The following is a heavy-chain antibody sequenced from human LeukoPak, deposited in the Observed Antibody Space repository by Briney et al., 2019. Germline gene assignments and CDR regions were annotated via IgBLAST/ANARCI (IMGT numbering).Heavy chain of an antibody. Sequence: PGGSLRLSCAASGFTFGEHIMNWVRQLPGKRLEWVAYVSGSGSTVYYADSVKGRFTVSRDNGKSSLYLQMNSLRVEDTALYYCVRQFASWGQGTLVTVSS. CDR2: VSGSGSTV. CDR1: GFTFGEHI. CDR3: VRQFAS. V-gene: IGHV3-48*01. J-gene: IGHJ4*02.